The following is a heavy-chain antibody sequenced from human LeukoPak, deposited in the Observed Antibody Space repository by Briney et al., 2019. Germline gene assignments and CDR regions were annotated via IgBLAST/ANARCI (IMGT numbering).Heavy chain of an antibody. D-gene: IGHD3-22*01. Sequence: GGSLRLSCAASGFTFSSYAMNWVRQAPGKGLEWVSAISGSGGYTYYADSVKGRFSISRDNSKNTLYLQMNSLRAEDTAVYSCAKTDHYYDSSGYYRPSGMDVWSQGTTVTVSS. J-gene: IGHJ6*02. V-gene: IGHV3-23*01. CDR3: AKTDHYYDSSGYYRPSGMDV. CDR1: GFTFSSYA. CDR2: ISGSGGYT.